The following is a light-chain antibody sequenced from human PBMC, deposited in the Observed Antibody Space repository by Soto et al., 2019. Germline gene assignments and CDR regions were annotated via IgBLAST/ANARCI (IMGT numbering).Light chain of an antibody. CDR3: QQRSNWLPAN. Sequence: IVLTHSPATLSLSPWERATLSFRSSQSVSSYLAWYQQKPGQAPRLLIYDASNRATGIPARFSGSGSGTDFTLTISSLEPEDFAVYYCQQRSNWLPANFGQGTRLEIK. CDR1: QSVSSY. V-gene: IGKV3-11*01. CDR2: DAS. J-gene: IGKJ5*01.